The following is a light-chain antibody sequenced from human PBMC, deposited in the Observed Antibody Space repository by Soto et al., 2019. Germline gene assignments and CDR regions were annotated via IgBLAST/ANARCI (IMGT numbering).Light chain of an antibody. Sequence: SYELTQVPSVSVSPGQTASITCSGDKLGDRYACWYQQKPGQSPVLVIYQDIRRPSGIPERFSGSNSGNTATLTISGTQAMDEADYYCQAWDTSTGVVFGGGTKVTVL. V-gene: IGLV3-1*01. CDR3: QAWDTSTGVV. CDR2: QDI. J-gene: IGLJ2*01. CDR1: KLGDRY.